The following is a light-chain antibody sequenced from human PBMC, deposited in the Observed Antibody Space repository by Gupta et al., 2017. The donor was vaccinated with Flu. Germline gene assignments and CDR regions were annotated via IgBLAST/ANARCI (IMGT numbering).Light chain of an antibody. J-gene: IGKJ3*01. CDR3: QQYNNWNEFT. CDR1: QSVSSN. Sequence: EIVMTQSPATLSVSPGERATLSCRASQSVSSNLAWYQQKPGQAPRLLIYGASTRATGIPARFSGSGSGTEFTLTISSLQSEDFAVYYCQQYNNWNEFTFGPGTKVDIK. CDR2: GAS. V-gene: IGKV3-15*01.